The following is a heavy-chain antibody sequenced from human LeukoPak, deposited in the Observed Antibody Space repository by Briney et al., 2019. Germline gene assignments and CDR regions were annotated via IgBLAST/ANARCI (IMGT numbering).Heavy chain of an antibody. Sequence: WGSLRLSCAASGFTFSKYVMRWVRQAPGKGLEWVSAISTGGGSTYYAASVKGRFTISRDNSKNTLYLQMNSLRAEDTAVYYCAKDARAYGSGPLDYWGQGTLVTVSS. J-gene: IGHJ4*02. CDR2: ISTGGGST. CDR3: AKDARAYGSGPLDY. D-gene: IGHD3-10*01. CDR1: GFTFSKYV. V-gene: IGHV3-23*01.